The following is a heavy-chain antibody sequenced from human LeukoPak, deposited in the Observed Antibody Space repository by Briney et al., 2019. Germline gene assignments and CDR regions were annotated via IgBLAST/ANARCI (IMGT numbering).Heavy chain of an antibody. CDR1: GFTFSSYA. Sequence: PGGSLRLSCAASGFTFSSYAMSWVRQAPGKGLEWVAVISGSGGTTYYADSVKGRFTISRHNSKNTLYLQMTSLRAEDTAVYYCAREVGGSAFDIWGQGTMATVSS. CDR2: ISGSGGTT. J-gene: IGHJ3*02. D-gene: IGHD3-16*01. V-gene: IGHV3-23*01. CDR3: AREVGGSAFDI.